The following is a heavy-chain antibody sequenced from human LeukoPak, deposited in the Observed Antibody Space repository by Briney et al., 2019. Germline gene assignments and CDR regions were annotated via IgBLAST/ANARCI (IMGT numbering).Heavy chain of an antibody. Sequence: GGSLRLSCAASGFTFSSYAMSWVRQAPGKGLEWVSAISGSGGSTYYADSVKGRFTISIDNSKNTLYLQMNSLRAEDTAVYYCAKEGVEMGAYSCDYWGQGTLVTVSS. J-gene: IGHJ4*02. CDR2: ISGSGGST. V-gene: IGHV3-23*01. D-gene: IGHD1-26*01. CDR3: AKEGVEMGAYSCDY. CDR1: GFTFSSYA.